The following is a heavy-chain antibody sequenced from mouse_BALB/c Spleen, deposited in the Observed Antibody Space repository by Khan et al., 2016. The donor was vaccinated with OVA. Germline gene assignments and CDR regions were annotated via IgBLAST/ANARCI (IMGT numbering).Heavy chain of an antibody. J-gene: IGHJ2*01. CDR3: ARIKKIVATYFDY. CDR2: TNPTNGRT. D-gene: IGHD1-1*01. V-gene: IGHV1S81*02. Sequence: QVQLQQPGAELVKAGASVKMSCKASGYTFTSYWMHWVKQRLGQGLEWFAETNPTNGRTYYNETFKSKATLTVDKSSSTAYMLLSGPTCEDSAVYYCARIKKIVATYFDYWGQGTTLTGSS. CDR1: GYTFTSYW.